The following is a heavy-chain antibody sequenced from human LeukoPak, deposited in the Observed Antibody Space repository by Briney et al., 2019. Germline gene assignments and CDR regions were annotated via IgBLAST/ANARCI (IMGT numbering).Heavy chain of an antibody. V-gene: IGHV3-21*01. J-gene: IGHJ5*02. CDR2: ISSSSSYI. CDR3: ARFIVVVVAATNANWFDP. D-gene: IGHD2-15*01. Sequence: GGSLRLSCAASGFTFSSYSMNWVRQAPGKGLEWVSSISSSSSYIYYADSVKSRFTISRDNAKNSLYLQMNSLRAEDTAVYYCARFIVVVVAATNANWFDPWGQGTLVTVSS. CDR1: GFTFSSYS.